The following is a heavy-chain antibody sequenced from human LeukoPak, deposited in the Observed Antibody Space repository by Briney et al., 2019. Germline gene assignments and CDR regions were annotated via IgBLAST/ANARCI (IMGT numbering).Heavy chain of an antibody. J-gene: IGHJ4*02. CDR2: IYHSGST. CDR3: ARDVDIVATTERGGFDY. CDR1: GGSISSSNW. D-gene: IGHD5-12*01. V-gene: IGHV4-4*02. Sequence: SGTLSLTCAVSGGSISSSNWWSWGRQPPGKGLEWIGEIYHSGSTNYNPSLKSRVTISVDKSKNQFSLKLSSVTAADTAVYYCARDVDIVATTERGGFDYWGQGTLVTVSS.